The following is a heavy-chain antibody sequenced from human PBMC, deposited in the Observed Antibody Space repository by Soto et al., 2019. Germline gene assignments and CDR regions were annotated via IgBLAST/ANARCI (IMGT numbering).Heavy chain of an antibody. D-gene: IGHD6-13*01. Sequence: EVQLVESGGGLVQPGGSLRLSCAASGFTFSSYEMNWVRQAPGKGLEWVSYISSSGSTIYYADSVKGRFTISRDNAKNSLYLQMNSLRAEDTAVYYCARPRYSSSWYYYYYGMDVWGQGTTVTVSS. J-gene: IGHJ6*02. CDR1: GFTFSSYE. V-gene: IGHV3-48*03. CDR3: ARPRYSSSWYYYYYGMDV. CDR2: ISSSGSTI.